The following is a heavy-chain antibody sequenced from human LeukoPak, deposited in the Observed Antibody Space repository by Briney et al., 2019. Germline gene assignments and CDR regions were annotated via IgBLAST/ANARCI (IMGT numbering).Heavy chain of an antibody. V-gene: IGHV4-34*01. J-gene: IGHJ5*02. CDR3: ARGEVVVVVAATLMYNWFDP. CDR1: GGSISSYY. D-gene: IGHD2-15*01. Sequence: SETLSLTCTVSGGSISSYYWTWIRQPPGKGLEWIGEINHSGSTNYNPSLKSRVTISIDTSKNQFSLKLSSVTAADTAVYYCARGEVVVVVAATLMYNWFDPWGQGTLVTVSS. CDR2: INHSGST.